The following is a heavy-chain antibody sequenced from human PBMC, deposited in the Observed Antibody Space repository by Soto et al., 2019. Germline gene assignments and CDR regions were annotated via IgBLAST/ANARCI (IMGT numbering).Heavy chain of an antibody. CDR3: ARHITIFGVVPPRYYYYMDV. D-gene: IGHD3-3*01. Sequence: ETLSLTFHVSGGSISSYYWSWIRQPPGKGLEWNGYIYYSGSTNYNPSLKSRVTISLDTSKNQFSLKLSSVTAADTAVYYCARHITIFGVVPPRYYYYMDVWGKGTTVTVSS. CDR1: GGSISSYY. J-gene: IGHJ6*03. CDR2: IYYSGST. V-gene: IGHV4-59*08.